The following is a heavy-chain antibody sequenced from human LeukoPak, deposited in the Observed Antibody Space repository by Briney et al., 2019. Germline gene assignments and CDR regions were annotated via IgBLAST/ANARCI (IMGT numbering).Heavy chain of an antibody. D-gene: IGHD3-10*01. V-gene: IGHV1-2*02. Sequence: ASVKVSCKASGYTFTRYYMHWVRQAPGQGLEWMGWINPNSGGRNYAQKFQGRVTMTRDTSISTAYMELSRLRSDDTAVYYCARDLGTYYYDFDYWGQGTLVTVSS. CDR3: ARDLGTYYYDFDY. J-gene: IGHJ4*02. CDR2: INPNSGGR. CDR1: GYTFTRYY.